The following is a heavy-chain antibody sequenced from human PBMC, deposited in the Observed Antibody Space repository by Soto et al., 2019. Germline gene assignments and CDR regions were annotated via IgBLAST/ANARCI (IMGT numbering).Heavy chain of an antibody. V-gene: IGHV4-4*02. CDR2: IYRTGST. CDR3: ARRDPGTSVDY. J-gene: IGHJ4*02. D-gene: IGHD1-26*01. Sequence: QVQLQESGPGLVKPSGTLSLTCAVSGGSFTSNNWWTWVRQPPGQGLEWIGEIYRTGSTNYNPSLTSRVTISLDKSENQSSLKGTSLTAADTAVYYCARRDPGTSVDYGGQGTLVTFSS. CDR1: GGSFTSNNW.